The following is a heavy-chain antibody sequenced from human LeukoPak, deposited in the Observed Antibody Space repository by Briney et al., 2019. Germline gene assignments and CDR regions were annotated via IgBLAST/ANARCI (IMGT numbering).Heavy chain of an antibody. D-gene: IGHD3-10*01. CDR2: IKLDGSEK. J-gene: IGHJ4*02. CDR3: ARDYYASGSHDY. Sequence: GGSLRLSCAASGFTFSSYWMSWVRQAPGKGLEGVGNIKLDGSEKYYVDSVKGRFTISRDNAKNSLYLQMNSLRAEDTTVYYCARDYYASGSHDYWGQGTLVTVSS. CDR1: GFTFSSYW. V-gene: IGHV3-7*04.